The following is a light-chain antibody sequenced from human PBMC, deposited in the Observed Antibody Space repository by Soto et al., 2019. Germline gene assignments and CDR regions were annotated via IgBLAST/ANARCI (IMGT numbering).Light chain of an antibody. CDR3: QQYGSSRPYT. CDR1: QSVSSSY. Sequence: EIVLTQPPGTLSLSPGERATLSCRASQSVSSSYLAWYQQKPGQAPRLLIYGASSRATGIPDRFSGSGSGTDFTLTISRLEPEDFAVYYCQQYGSSRPYTFGQGTKLEIK. J-gene: IGKJ2*01. CDR2: GAS. V-gene: IGKV3-20*01.